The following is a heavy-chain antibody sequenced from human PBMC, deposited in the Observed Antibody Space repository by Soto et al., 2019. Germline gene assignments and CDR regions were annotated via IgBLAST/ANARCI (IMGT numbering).Heavy chain of an antibody. CDR1: GFTFSSYA. Sequence: GGSLRLSCAASGFTFSSYAMSWVRQAPGKGLEWVGRIKSKTDGGTTDYAAPVKGRFTISRDDSKNTLYLQMNSLKTEDTAVYYCTTENYYGSGSYHYWGQGTLVTVSS. D-gene: IGHD3-10*01. J-gene: IGHJ4*02. V-gene: IGHV3-15*01. CDR2: IKSKTDGGTT. CDR3: TTENYYGSGSYHY.